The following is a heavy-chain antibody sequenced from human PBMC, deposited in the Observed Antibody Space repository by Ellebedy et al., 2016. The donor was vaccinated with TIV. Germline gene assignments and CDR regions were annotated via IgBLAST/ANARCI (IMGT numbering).Heavy chain of an antibody. V-gene: IGHV3-23*01. Sequence: GESLKISXAASGFTFSSFDMSWVRQAPGKGLEWVSTISIRGSTYYADSVKGRFTVSRDNSKNTLYLQMNSLRAEDTAEYYCARVIVPAGLDVWGLGTMVTVSS. CDR1: GFTFSSFD. J-gene: IGHJ6*02. D-gene: IGHD3-22*01. CDR2: ISIRGST. CDR3: ARVIVPAGLDV.